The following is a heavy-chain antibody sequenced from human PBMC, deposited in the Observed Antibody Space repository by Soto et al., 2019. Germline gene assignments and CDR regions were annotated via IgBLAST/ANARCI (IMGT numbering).Heavy chain of an antibody. CDR3: ARDGLGFYYDSSGLDY. D-gene: IGHD3-22*01. J-gene: IGHJ4*02. CDR2: ISAYNGNT. V-gene: IGHV1-18*01. Sequence: QVQLVQSGAEVKKPGASVKVSCKASGYTFTSYGISWVRQAPGQGLEWMGWISAYNGNTNYAQKLQGRVTMTTDTSTSTAFMELRSLRSDDKAVYYCARDGLGFYYDSSGLDYWGQGTLVTVSS. CDR1: GYTFTSYG.